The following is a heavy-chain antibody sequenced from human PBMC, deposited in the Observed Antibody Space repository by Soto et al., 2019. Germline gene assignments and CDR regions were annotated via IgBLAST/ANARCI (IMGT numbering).Heavy chain of an antibody. J-gene: IGHJ6*02. CDR1: GFTFSSYS. CDR2: ISSSSSYI. CDR3: AREGDGYNRVSGMDV. V-gene: IGHV3-21*01. D-gene: IGHD2-21*01. Sequence: PGGSLRLSCAASGFTFSSYSMNWVRQAPGKGLEWVSSISSSSSYIYYADSVKGRFTISRDNAKNSLYLQMNSLRAEDTAVYYCAREGDGYNRVSGMDVWGPGTTLTV.